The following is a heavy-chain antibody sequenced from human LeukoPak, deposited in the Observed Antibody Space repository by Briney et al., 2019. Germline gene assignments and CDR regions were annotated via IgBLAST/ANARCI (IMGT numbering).Heavy chain of an antibody. J-gene: IGHJ5*02. Sequence: SETLSLTCTVSGGSISSGDYYWSWIRQPPGKGLEWIGYIYYSGSTNYNPSLKSRVTISVDTPKNQFSLKLSSVTAADTAVYYCARAGQQLGTHNWFDPWGQGTLVTVSS. V-gene: IGHV4-61*08. D-gene: IGHD6-13*01. CDR2: IYYSGST. CDR1: GGSISSGDYY. CDR3: ARAGQQLGTHNWFDP.